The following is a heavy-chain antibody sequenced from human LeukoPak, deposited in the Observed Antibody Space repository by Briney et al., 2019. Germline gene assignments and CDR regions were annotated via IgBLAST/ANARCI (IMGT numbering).Heavy chain of an antibody. J-gene: IGHJ5*02. CDR1: GGSISSYD. V-gene: IGHV4-59*01. CDR2: IYYSGST. CDR3: ARGKRYVVAAGMMGFEP. D-gene: IGHD6-25*01. Sequence: SETLSLTCTVSGGSISSYDWSWIRQPPGKGLEWMGYIYYSGSTNYNPYLKSRVTISVVTAKNQFSLKLSSVSAADTAVYYCARGKRYVVAAGMMGFEPWGQGTLVTVA.